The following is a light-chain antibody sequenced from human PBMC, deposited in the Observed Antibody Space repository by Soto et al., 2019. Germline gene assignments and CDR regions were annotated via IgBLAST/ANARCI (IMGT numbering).Light chain of an antibody. V-gene: IGKV3D-15*01. CDR3: PQYNNWPPWT. Sequence: EIVMTQSPATLSVSPGERATLSCRASQSVSSNLAWYQQKPGQAPRLLIYGASTRATGIPARFSGSGSGTEFTPTISSLPSEDFAVYYCPQYNNWPPWTFGQGTKVEIK. CDR1: QSVSSN. J-gene: IGKJ1*01. CDR2: GAS.